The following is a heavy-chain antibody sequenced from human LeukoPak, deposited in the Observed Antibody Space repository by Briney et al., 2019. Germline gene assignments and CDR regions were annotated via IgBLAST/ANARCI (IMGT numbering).Heavy chain of an antibody. D-gene: IGHD3-3*02. CDR3: ARFRTWGDKAFGY. J-gene: IGHJ4*02. CDR1: GFTFNAFG. V-gene: IGHV3-48*01. CDR2: IGTTSGAI. Sequence: GGSLRLSCAASGFTFNAFGMNWVRQAPGKGLEWVSYIGTTSGAIYYADSVEGRFTISRDSAKNSLYLQMNSLRAEDTAVYYCARFRTWGDKAFGYWGQGTLVTVSS.